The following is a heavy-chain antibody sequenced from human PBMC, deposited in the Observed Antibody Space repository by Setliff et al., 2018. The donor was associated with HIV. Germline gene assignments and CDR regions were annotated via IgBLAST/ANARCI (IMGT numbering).Heavy chain of an antibody. CDR1: GGSISSGGYY. J-gene: IGHJ4*02. Sequence: SETLSLTCTVSGGSISSGGYYWSWIRQHPGKGLEWIGYIYYSGISYYNPSLNSRVAISVDTSKNQLSLKLRSVTAADTAVYYCARGSRLVQRWLPLEYWGQGALVTVSS. V-gene: IGHV4-31*03. CDR3: ARGSRLVQRWLPLEY. CDR2: IYYSGIS. D-gene: IGHD5-12*01.